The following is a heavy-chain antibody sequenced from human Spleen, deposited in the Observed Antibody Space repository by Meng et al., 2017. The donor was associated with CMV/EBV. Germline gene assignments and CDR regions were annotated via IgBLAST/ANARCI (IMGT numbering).Heavy chain of an antibody. J-gene: IGHJ4*02. CDR2: ISYGGST. D-gene: IGHD1-26*01. CDR3: ARERGGSYSPFDY. V-gene: IGHV4-39*07. Sequence: SETLSLTCTVSGASISSSSYFWDWIRQPPGKGLEWIGSISYGGSTYYNSSLKSRVTISVDTSKNQFSLKLSSVTAADTAVYYCARERGGSYSPFDYWGQGTLVTVSS. CDR1: GASISSSSYF.